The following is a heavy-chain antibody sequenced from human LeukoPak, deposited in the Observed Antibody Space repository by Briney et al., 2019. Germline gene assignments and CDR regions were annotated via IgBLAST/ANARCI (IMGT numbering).Heavy chain of an antibody. CDR1: GYTFTGYY. CDR3: ARIYYDSSGYYDKWFDP. Sequence: GASVKVSCKXSGYTFTGYYMHWVRQAPGQGLEWMGWINPNSGGTNYAQKFQGRVTMTRDTSISTAYMELSRLRSDDTAVYYCARIYYDSSGYYDKWFDPWGQGTLVTVSS. V-gene: IGHV1-2*02. CDR2: INPNSGGT. J-gene: IGHJ5*02. D-gene: IGHD3-22*01.